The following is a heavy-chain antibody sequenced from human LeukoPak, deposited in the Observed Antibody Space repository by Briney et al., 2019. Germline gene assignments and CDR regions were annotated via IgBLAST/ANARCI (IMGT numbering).Heavy chain of an antibody. CDR2: ISSNGGST. J-gene: IGHJ3*02. V-gene: IGHV3-64*01. Sequence: GGSLRLSCAASGFTFSSYAMHWVRQAPGRGLEYVSAISSNGGSTYYANSVKGRFTISRDNSKNTLYLQMGSLRAEDMAVYYCARGVGPFDIWDQGTMVTVSS. D-gene: IGHD2-15*01. CDR1: GFTFSSYA. CDR3: ARGVGPFDI.